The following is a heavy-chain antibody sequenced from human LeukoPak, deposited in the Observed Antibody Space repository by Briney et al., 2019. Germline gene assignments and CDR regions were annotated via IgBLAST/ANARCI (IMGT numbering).Heavy chain of an antibody. CDR1: GFTFTNHD. CDR2: INPAGRT. Sequence: GGSLRLSCAASGFTFTNHDMHWVRQETGKGLEWVSAINPAGRTHYADSVRGRFIISRENAKNSFYLQLNSLRVEDTAIYYCAREGSDEFADIWGQGTFVTVSS. D-gene: IGHD3-10*01. J-gene: IGHJ3*02. V-gene: IGHV3-13*01. CDR3: AREGSDEFADI.